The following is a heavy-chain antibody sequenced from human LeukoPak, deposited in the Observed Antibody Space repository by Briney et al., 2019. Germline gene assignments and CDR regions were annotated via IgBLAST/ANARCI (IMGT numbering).Heavy chain of an antibody. CDR1: GSTFSSYD. D-gene: IGHD3-10*01. CDR2: MNPNSGDT. J-gene: IGHJ4*02. Sequence: ASVKVSCKASGSTFSSYDINWVRQATGQGLEWMGWMNPNSGDTGYTPRFQGRVTMTRDTSISTAYMELSSLRSEDTAVYYCARDTTTMVRGVSHLGYWGQGTLVTVSS. CDR3: ARDTTTMVRGVSHLGY. V-gene: IGHV1-8*02.